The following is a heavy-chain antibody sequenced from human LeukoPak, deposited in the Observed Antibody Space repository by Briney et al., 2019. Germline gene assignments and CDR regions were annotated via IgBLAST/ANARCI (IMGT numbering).Heavy chain of an antibody. CDR1: GFTFSSYG. CDR3: AKGNGTTDYYYMDV. CDR2: IWYDGTNK. D-gene: IGHD1-7*01. Sequence: PGGSLRLSCAASGFTFSSYGMHWVRQAPGKGLEWVAVIWYDGTNKYYAYSVKGRFTISRDNSKNTLYLQMNNLRAEDTAVYYCAKGNGTTDYYYMDVWGKGTTVTVSS. V-gene: IGHV3-33*06. J-gene: IGHJ6*03.